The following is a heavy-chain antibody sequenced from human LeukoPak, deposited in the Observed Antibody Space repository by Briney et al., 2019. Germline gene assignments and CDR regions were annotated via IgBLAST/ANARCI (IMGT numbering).Heavy chain of an antibody. CDR2: IYYSGST. V-gene: IGHV4-39*01. CDR1: GGSISSSSYY. CDR3: ARQLNDFWSGYHLDY. Sequence: PSETLSLTCTVSGGSISSSSYYWGWIRQPPGKGLEWIGSIYYSGSTYYNPSLKSRVTISVDTSKNQFSLKLSSVTAADTAVYYCARQLNDFWSGYHLDYWGQGALVTVSS. J-gene: IGHJ4*02. D-gene: IGHD3-3*01.